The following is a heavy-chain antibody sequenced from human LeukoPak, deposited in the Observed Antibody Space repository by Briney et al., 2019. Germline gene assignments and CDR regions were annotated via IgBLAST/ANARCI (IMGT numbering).Heavy chain of an antibody. CDR1: GFTFSGYS. D-gene: IGHD1-1*01. Sequence: GGSLRLPCAASGFTFSGYSMNWVRQAPGKGLEWVASIGLDGSDMRYEDSMKGRFAVSRDNTKKSLYLQLNSLAVEDTAVYYCARDRNAGNDFAYWGQGTLVTVSS. CDR3: ARDRNAGNDFAY. J-gene: IGHJ4*02. CDR2: IGLDGSDM. V-gene: IGHV3-7*03.